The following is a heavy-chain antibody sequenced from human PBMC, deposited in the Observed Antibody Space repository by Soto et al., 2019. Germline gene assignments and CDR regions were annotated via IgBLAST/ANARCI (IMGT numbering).Heavy chain of an antibody. Sequence: GGSLRLSCAASGFTFSSYGMHWVRQAPGKGLEWVAVISYDGSNKYYADSVKGRFTISRDNSKNTLYLQMNSLRAEDTAVYYCAKAHDYGDYGYYYYGMDVWGQGTTVTVSS. D-gene: IGHD4-17*01. V-gene: IGHV3-30*18. CDR1: GFTFSSYG. CDR3: AKAHDYGDYGYYYYGMDV. J-gene: IGHJ6*02. CDR2: ISYDGSNK.